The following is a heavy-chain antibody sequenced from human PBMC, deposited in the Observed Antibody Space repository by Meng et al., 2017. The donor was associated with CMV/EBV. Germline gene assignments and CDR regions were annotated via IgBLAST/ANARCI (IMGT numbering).Heavy chain of an antibody. CDR3: ARGGLYYYDSSGHFDY. V-gene: IGHV4-4*07. J-gene: IGHJ4*02. Sequence: QVHLQGAGPGLVQPSETLSLPCTVSGCSISSYYWSWIRQPAGKGLEWIGRIYTSGSTNYNPSLKSRVTMSVDTSKNQFSLKLSSVTAADTAVYYCARGGLYYYDSSGHFDYWGQGTLVTVSS. CDR2: IYTSGST. CDR1: GCSISSYY. D-gene: IGHD3-22*01.